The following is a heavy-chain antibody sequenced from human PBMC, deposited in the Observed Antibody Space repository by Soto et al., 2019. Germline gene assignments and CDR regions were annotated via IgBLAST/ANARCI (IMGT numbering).Heavy chain of an antibody. CDR3: ARLSVPYYDFWSGYSVFDY. V-gene: IGHV4-59*01. Sequence: SETLSLTCTVSGGSISSYYWSWIRQPPGKGLEWIGYIYYSGSTNYNPSLKSRVTISVDTSKNQFSLKLSSVTAADTAVYYCARLSVPYYDFWSGYSVFDYWGQETLVTVS. D-gene: IGHD3-3*01. CDR2: IYYSGST. J-gene: IGHJ4*02. CDR1: GGSISSYY.